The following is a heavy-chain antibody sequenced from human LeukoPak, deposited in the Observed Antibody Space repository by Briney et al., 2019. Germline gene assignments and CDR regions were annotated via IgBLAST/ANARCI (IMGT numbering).Heavy chain of an antibody. CDR3: AKFRVVPAATNWFDP. D-gene: IGHD2-2*01. CDR2: ISGTGVNT. Sequence: GGSLILSCAASGFTFSSDAMSWVRQAPGKGLEWVSAISGTGVNTYYADSVRGRFTISRDNSKNTLYLQMNSLTGEDTAVYYCAKFRVVPAATNWFDPWGQGTLVTVSS. J-gene: IGHJ5*02. V-gene: IGHV3-23*01. CDR1: GFTFSSDA.